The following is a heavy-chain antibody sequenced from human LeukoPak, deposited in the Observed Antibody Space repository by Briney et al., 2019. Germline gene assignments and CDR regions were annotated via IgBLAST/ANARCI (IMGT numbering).Heavy chain of an antibody. D-gene: IGHD6-19*01. V-gene: IGHV3-33*06. Sequence: PGRSLRLSCAASGFTFSSYGMHWVRQAPGKGLERVAVIWYDGSNKYYADSVKGRFTISRDNSKNTLYLQMNSLRAEDTAVYYCAKDASPVSYSSGWYPPFDYWGQGTLVTVSS. CDR3: AKDASPVSYSSGWYPPFDY. CDR2: IWYDGSNK. CDR1: GFTFSSYG. J-gene: IGHJ4*02.